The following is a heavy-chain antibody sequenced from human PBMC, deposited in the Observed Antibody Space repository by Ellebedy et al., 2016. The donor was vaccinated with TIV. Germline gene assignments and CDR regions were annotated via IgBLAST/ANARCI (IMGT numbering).Heavy chain of an antibody. CDR2: ISAGNGNT. CDR1: GYSFISYG. CDR3: ARDRLLLRVAANDY. V-gene: IGHV1-18*01. Sequence: ASVKVSCXASGYSFISYGISWVRQAPGQGLEWMGWISAGNGNTNYAQKLQGRVTMTTDTSTSTAYMELRSLRSDDTAVYYCARDRLLLRVAANDYWGQGTLVTVSS. D-gene: IGHD6-13*01. J-gene: IGHJ4*02.